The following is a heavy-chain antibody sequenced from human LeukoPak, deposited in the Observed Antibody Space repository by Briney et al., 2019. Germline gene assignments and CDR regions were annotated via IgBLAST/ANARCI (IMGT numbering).Heavy chain of an antibody. Sequence: GGSLRLSCAASGLTFSSYSMNWVRQAPGKGLEWISYITTSGGAKNYADSVKGRFTISRDNAENSLYLQMNSLRAEDTAVYYCARGVLAVAGIFDYWGQGTLVTVSS. D-gene: IGHD6-19*01. CDR3: ARGVLAVAGIFDY. J-gene: IGHJ4*02. CDR1: GLTFSSYS. CDR2: ITTSGGAK. V-gene: IGHV3-48*01.